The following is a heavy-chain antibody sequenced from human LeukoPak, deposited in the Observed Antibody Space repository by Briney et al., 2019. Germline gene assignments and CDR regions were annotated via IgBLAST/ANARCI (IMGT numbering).Heavy chain of an antibody. CDR1: GFTFSSYA. CDR2: ISYGGSNK. CDR3: ARGHGYYFDY. Sequence: PGGSLRLSCAASGFTFSSYAMHWVRQAPGKGLEWVAVISYGGSNKYYADSVKGRFTISRDNSKNTLYLQMNSLRAEDTAVYYCARGHGYYFDYWGQGTLVTVSS. V-gene: IGHV3-30-3*01. J-gene: IGHJ4*02.